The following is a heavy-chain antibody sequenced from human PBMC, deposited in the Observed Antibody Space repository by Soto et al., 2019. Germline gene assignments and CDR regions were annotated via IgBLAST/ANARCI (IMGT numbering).Heavy chain of an antibody. D-gene: IGHD6-19*01. CDR1: GGSISSSSYY. Sequence: SETLSLTCTVSGGSISSSSYYWGWIRQPPGKGLEWIGSIYYSGSTYYNPSLKSRVTISVDTSKNQFSLKLSSVTAADTAVYYCARAVAVAGTYYYYYGMDVWGQGTTVT. J-gene: IGHJ6*02. CDR2: IYYSGST. V-gene: IGHV4-39*01. CDR3: ARAVAVAGTYYYYYGMDV.